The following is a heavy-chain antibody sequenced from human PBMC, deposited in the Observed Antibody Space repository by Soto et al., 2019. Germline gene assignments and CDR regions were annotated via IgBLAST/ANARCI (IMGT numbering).Heavy chain of an antibody. J-gene: IGHJ3*02. D-gene: IGHD3-22*01. CDR3: AKDPVVGPGIAFDI. CDR2: ISGSGSST. Sequence: EGQLLESRGGLVQPGGSLRLSCAASGFTFSSYAMSWVRQAPGKGLEWVSAISGSGSSTYYADSVKGRFTISRDNSKNTLYLQMNSLRADDTAVYYCAKDPVVGPGIAFDIWGQGTIVTVSS. V-gene: IGHV3-23*01. CDR1: GFTFSSYA.